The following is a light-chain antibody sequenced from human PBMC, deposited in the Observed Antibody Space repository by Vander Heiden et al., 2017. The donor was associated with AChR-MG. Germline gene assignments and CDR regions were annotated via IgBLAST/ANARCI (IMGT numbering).Light chain of an antibody. CDR3: QVWDRTNDHVV. CDR2: DDS. Sequence: SYVLAQPPSVSVAPGKTARITCWGTNIGSKSVHWFQQKPGQAPVVVVYDDSDRPSGIPERVFGSNSGNTATLTISRVEAGDEADYYCQVWDRTNDHVVFGGGTKLTVL. V-gene: IGLV3-21*03. CDR1: NIGSKS. J-gene: IGLJ3*02.